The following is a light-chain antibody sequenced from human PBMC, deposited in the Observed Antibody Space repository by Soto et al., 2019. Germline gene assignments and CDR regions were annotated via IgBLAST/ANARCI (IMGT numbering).Light chain of an antibody. V-gene: IGKV2-28*01. CDR2: LGS. J-gene: IGKJ1*01. CDR3: MQALQTPWT. CDR1: QSLLHSNGYNY. Sequence: DIVMTQSPLYLPVTPGEPASITCRSSQSLLHSNGYNYLDWYLQKPGQSPQLLIYLGSNRASGVPDRFSGSGSGTDFTLQISRVEAEDVGVYYCMQALQTPWTFGQGTKVEIK.